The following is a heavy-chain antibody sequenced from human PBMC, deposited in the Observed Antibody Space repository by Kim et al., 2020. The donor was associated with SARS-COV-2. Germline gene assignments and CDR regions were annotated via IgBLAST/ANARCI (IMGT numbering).Heavy chain of an antibody. V-gene: IGHV3-74*01. Sequence: GGSLRLSCAASGFTFSSYWMHWVRQAPGKGLVWVSRINSDGSSTSYADSVKGRFTISRDNAKNTLYLQMNSLRAEDTAVYYCAREPAAGINYFDYWGQGTLVTVSS. CDR3: AREPAAGINYFDY. CDR2: INSDGSST. J-gene: IGHJ4*02. D-gene: IGHD6-13*01. CDR1: GFTFSSYW.